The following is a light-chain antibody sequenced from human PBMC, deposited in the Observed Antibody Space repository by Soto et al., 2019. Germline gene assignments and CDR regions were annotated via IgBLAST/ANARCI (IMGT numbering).Light chain of an antibody. CDR1: QSVSSY. CDR2: DAS. V-gene: IGKV3-11*01. J-gene: IGKJ1*01. CDR3: QQRSNWPRT. Sequence: ELVLTHSAATLSLSPGERATLSCRASQSVSSYLAWYQQKPGQAPRLLIYDASNRATGIPARFSGSGSGTDFTLTISSLEPEDFAVYYCQQRSNWPRTFGQGTKV.